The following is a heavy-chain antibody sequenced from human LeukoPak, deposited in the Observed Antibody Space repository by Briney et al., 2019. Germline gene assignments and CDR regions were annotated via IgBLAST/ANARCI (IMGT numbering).Heavy chain of an antibody. D-gene: IGHD3-10*01. V-gene: IGHV3-21*01. J-gene: IGHJ4*02. CDR3: ARAGSHWHYVY. CDR1: GFTFSSYS. Sequence: GGSLRLSCAASGFTFSSYSMNWVRQAPGRGLEWVSSIRFTGSYIYYADSVKGRFTISRDDAKNLLSLQMNNLRVEDTAVYYCARAGSHWHYVYWGQGTVVTVSS. CDR2: IRFTGSYI.